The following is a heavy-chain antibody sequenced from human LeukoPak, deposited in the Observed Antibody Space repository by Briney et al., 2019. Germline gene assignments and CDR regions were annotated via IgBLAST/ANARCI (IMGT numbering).Heavy chain of an antibody. D-gene: IGHD1-7*01. CDR1: GFTFSSYS. V-gene: IGHV3-21*04. Sequence: PGGSLRLPCAASGFTFSSYSMNWVRQAPGKGLEWVSSISSSSSYIYYADSVKGRFTISRDNAKNSLYLQMNSLRAEDTAVYYCAKDAGITGTTVDFDYWGQGTLVTVSS. J-gene: IGHJ4*02. CDR2: ISSSSSYI. CDR3: AKDAGITGTTVDFDY.